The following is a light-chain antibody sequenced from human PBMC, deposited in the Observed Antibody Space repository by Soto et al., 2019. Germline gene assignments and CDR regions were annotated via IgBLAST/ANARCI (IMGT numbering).Light chain of an antibody. CDR3: SSYSSKTPPYV. CDR2: EVT. CDR1: SSDMGGYNY. V-gene: IGLV2-14*01. Sequence: QSVLAQPASVSGSPGQSITISCTGGSSDMGGYNYVSWYQQHPGRAPRLLILEVTNRPSGVPDRFSGSKSGNTASLIIRGLQAEDEADYFCSSYSSKTPPYVFGTGTKLTVL. J-gene: IGLJ1*01.